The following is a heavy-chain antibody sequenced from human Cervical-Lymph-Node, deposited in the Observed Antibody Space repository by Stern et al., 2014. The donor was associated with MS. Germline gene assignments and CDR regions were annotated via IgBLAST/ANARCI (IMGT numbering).Heavy chain of an antibody. CDR3: SKQGL. Sequence: VHLVESGGGVVRPGTSLRLSCVGSGFNFSNSGISWVRQAPGKGLEWVATISYDGSRKYYADSVKGRFTISRDNSKNTLYLQLNNVTSDDAAVYFCSKQGLWGQGTLVTVSS. CDR2: ISYDGSRK. J-gene: IGHJ4*02. V-gene: IGHV3-30*18. CDR1: GFNFSNSG.